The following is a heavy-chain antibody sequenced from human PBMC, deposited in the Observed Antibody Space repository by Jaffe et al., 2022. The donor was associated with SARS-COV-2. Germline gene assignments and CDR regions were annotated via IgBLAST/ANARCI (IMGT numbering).Heavy chain of an antibody. CDR3: ARPRPRDGYPADAFDI. CDR1: GYSFTSYW. Sequence: EVQLVQSGAEVKKPGESLKISCKGSGYSFTSYWIGWVRQMPGKGLEWMGIIYPGDSDTRYSPSFQGQVTISADKSISTAYLQWSSLKASDTAMYYCARPRPRDGYPADAFDIWGQGTMVTVSS. CDR2: IYPGDSDT. J-gene: IGHJ3*02. D-gene: IGHD5-12*01. V-gene: IGHV5-51*01.